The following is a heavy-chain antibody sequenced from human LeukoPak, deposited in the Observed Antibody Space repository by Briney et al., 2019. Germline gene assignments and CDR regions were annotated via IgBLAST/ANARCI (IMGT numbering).Heavy chain of an antibody. V-gene: IGHV3-74*01. CDR2: VDSDESNT. D-gene: IGHD3-3*01. J-gene: IGHJ4*02. CDR3: ARVSGDFWSGYSFDS. Sequence: GGSLRLSCAASGFTFSNYWIHWVRQAPGKGLVWVSRVDSDESNTDYADAVKGRFTISRDNAKNTLYLEMNSLRAEDMGVFYCARVSGDFWSGYSFDSWGQGTLVVVSS. CDR1: GFTFSNYW.